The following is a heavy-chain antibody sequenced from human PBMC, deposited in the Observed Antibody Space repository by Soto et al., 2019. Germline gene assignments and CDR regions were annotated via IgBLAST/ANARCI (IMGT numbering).Heavy chain of an antibody. Sequence: QVQLVQSGAEVKKPGASVKVSCQASGYTFSSYGISWVRQAPGQGLEWMGWISAHNGNTKYTQKLQGRVTMTTDTATREAYMELRSLRSDDTAVYYCCRGHNPCDYWGQGPLVTVSS. V-gene: IGHV1-18*01. D-gene: IGHD2-21*01. CDR3: CRGHNPCDY. CDR2: ISAHNGNT. J-gene: IGHJ4*02. CDR1: GYTFSSYG.